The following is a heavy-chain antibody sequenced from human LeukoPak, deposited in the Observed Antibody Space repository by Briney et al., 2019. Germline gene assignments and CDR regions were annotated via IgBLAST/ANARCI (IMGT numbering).Heavy chain of an antibody. CDR2: INPNSGGT. J-gene: IGHJ5*02. D-gene: IGHD2-2*01. Sequence: ASVKVSCKASGYTFTGYYMHWVRQAPGQGLEWMGRINPNSGGTNYAQKFQGRVTMTRDTSISTAYMELSRLRSDDTAVYYCASTHPYCSSTSCYPDNWFDPWGQGTLVTVSS. CDR1: GYTFTGYY. V-gene: IGHV1-2*02. CDR3: ASTHPYCSSTSCYPDNWFDP.